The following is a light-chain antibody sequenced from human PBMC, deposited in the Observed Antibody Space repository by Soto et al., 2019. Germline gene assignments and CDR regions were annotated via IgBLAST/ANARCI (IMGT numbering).Light chain of an antibody. Sequence: QSVLTQPASVSGSPGQSITISCTGTSSDVGGYKFVSWYQQHPGKAPKLMIYEVSNRPSGVSNRFSGSKSSNTASLTISGLQAEDEADYYCSSYTTSSTRVFGGGTKLTVL. CDR2: EVS. CDR3: SSYTTSSTRV. J-gene: IGLJ3*02. V-gene: IGLV2-14*01. CDR1: SSDVGGYKF.